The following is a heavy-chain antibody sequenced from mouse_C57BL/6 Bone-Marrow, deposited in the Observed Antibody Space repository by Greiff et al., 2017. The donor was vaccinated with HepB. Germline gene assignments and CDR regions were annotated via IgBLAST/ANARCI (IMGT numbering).Heavy chain of an antibody. D-gene: IGHD1-2*01. J-gene: IGHJ3*01. V-gene: IGHV1-5*01. CDR2: IYPGNSDT. CDR3: TRCHFFAY. Sequence: EVQLQQPGAELVKPGASVKMSCKASGYTFTSYWMHWVKQRPGQGLEWIGAIYPGNSDTSYNQKFKGKAKLTAVTSASTAYMELSSLTNEDSAVYYCTRCHFFAYWGQGTLVTVSA. CDR1: GYTFTSYW.